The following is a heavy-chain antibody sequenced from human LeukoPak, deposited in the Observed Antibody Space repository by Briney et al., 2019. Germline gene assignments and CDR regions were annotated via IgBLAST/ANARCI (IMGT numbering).Heavy chain of an antibody. V-gene: IGHV3-9*01. Sequence: HPGRSLRLSCAASGFNFDDFAMHWVRQAPGKGLEWVSGIGRNGSIIGYADSVKGRFSISRDSAKNSLYLQMSGLRPDDTALYYCAKGRNLIPADIDAWGQGTLVTVSS. D-gene: IGHD2-2*01. CDR1: GFNFDDFA. J-gene: IGHJ5*02. CDR2: IGRNGSII. CDR3: AKGRNLIPADIDA.